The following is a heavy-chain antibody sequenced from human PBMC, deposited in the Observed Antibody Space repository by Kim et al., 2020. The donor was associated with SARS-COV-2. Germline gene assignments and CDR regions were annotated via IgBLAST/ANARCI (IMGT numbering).Heavy chain of an antibody. D-gene: IGHD3-10*01. CDR2: INQDGSET. V-gene: IGHV3-7*03. J-gene: IGHJ5*02. CDR1: GFTFSSYW. Sequence: GGSLRLSCAASGFTFSSYWMSWVRQAPGKGLVWVANINQDGSETNYVDSVEGRFTISRDNAKNSLYLQMNSLRAEDTAVYYCARVELVAPGTDHWGQGTLVTVSS. CDR3: ARVELVAPGTDH.